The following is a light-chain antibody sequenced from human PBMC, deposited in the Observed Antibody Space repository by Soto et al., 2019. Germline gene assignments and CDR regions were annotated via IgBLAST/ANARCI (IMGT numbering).Light chain of an antibody. J-gene: IGKJ5*01. CDR1: QSVSRW. Sequence: DIPMTQSPSTPVASVGDTVTVTCPASQSVSRWLAWYQQKPGEAPKLLIYDASTLPRGVPSRFSGSGSGTNFTLTIASLQPDDFATYYCQQYETFSGTFGPGTRLEIK. V-gene: IGKV1-5*01. CDR3: QQYETFSGT. CDR2: DAS.